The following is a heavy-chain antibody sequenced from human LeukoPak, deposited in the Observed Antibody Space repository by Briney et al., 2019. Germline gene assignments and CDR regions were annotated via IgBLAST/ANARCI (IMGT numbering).Heavy chain of an antibody. J-gene: IGHJ6*03. CDR2: VYTSGST. V-gene: IGHV4-4*07. CDR1: GGSISNYY. Sequence: SETLSLTCTVSGGSISNYYWSWIRQPAGKGLEWIGRVYTSGSTNYNPSLKSRVTMSVDTSKNQFSLKLSSVTAADTAVYYCARVPNTGKGGYYYYYVDVWGKGTTVTVSS. D-gene: IGHD1-1*01. CDR3: ARVPNTGKGGYYYYYVDV.